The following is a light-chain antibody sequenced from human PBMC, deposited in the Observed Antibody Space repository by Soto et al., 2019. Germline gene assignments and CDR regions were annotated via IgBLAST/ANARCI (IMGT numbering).Light chain of an antibody. CDR2: DVS. CDR3: SSYRRRSTSVV. V-gene: IGLV2-14*01. J-gene: IGLJ2*01. Sequence: QSALTQPASVSGSPGQSITISCTGTSSDVGGYNYVSGYQQHPGKAPKLMIYDVSNRPSGVSNRFSGSKSGNTASLTISGLQAEGEADYACSSYRRRSTSVVFGGGTKLTVL. CDR1: SSDVGGYNY.